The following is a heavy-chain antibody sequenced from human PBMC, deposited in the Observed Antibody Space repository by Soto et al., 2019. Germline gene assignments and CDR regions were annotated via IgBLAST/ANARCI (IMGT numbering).Heavy chain of an antibody. CDR1: GGSISSGGYS. J-gene: IGHJ3*02. Sequence: SETLSLTCAVSGGSISSGGYSWSWIRQPPGKGLEWIGNIYYSGSTNYNPSLKSRVTISVDTSKKQFSLKLSSVTAADTAVYFCATERRGSGYVDAFDIWGQGTMVTVSS. CDR3: ATERRGSGYVDAFDI. V-gene: IGHV4-61*08. CDR2: IYYSGST. D-gene: IGHD3-22*01.